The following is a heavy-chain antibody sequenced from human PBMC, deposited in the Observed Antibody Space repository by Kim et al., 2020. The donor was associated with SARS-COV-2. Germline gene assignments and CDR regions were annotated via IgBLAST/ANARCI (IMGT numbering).Heavy chain of an antibody. CDR3: ARSTHCSGGSCYSGYYYYGMDV. Sequence: SQTLSLTCAISGDSVSSNSAAWNWIRQSPSRGLEWLGRTYYRSKWYNDYAVSVKSRITINPDTSKNQFSLQLNSVTPEDTAVYYCARSTHCSGGSCYSGYYYYGMDVWGQGTTVTVSS. J-gene: IGHJ6*02. V-gene: IGHV6-1*01. CDR2: TYYRSKWYN. CDR1: GDSVSSNSAA. D-gene: IGHD2-15*01.